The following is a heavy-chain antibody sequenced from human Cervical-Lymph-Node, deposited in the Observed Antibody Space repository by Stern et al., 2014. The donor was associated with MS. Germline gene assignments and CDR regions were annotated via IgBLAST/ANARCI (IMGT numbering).Heavy chain of an antibody. D-gene: IGHD4-17*01. V-gene: IGHV3-48*01. Sequence: EVQLVESGGGLVQPGGSLRLSCAASGFTFRSYGMNWVRQAPGKGLEWVSYISRSSSNIYYADSVKGRFTISRDNAKNSLFLQMNSLRAEDTAVYYCARDDVPMYGDNDAFDVWGQGTMVTVSS. CDR2: ISRSSSNI. CDR3: ARDDVPMYGDNDAFDV. CDR1: GFTFRSYG. J-gene: IGHJ3*01.